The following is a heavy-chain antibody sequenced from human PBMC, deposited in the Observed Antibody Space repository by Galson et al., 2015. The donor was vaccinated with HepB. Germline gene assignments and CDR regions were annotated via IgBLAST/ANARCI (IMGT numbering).Heavy chain of an antibody. V-gene: IGHV1-24*01. J-gene: IGHJ3*02. Sequence: SVKVSCKVSGYTLTELSMHWVRQAPGKGLEWMGGFDPEDGETIYAQKFQGRVTMTEDTSTDTAYMELSSLRSEDTAVYYCATPDIVATRRYDAFDIWGQGTMVTVSS. CDR1: GYTLTELS. D-gene: IGHD5-12*01. CDR2: FDPEDGET. CDR3: ATPDIVATRRYDAFDI.